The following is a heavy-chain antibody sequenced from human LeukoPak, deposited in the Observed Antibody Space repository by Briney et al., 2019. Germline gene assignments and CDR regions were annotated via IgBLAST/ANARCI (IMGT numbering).Heavy chain of an antibody. CDR3: AKDTYYYDSSGYPN. CDR2: ISSDENNK. D-gene: IGHD3-22*01. J-gene: IGHJ4*02. CDR1: GFTFSSYV. V-gene: IGHV3-30*18. Sequence: GGSLRLSCAASGFTFSSYVMHWVRQAPGKGLEWVALISSDENNKYHADSVRGRFTISRDNSKNTLFLQMNSLRAEDTAVHYCAKDTYYYDSSGYPNWGQGTLVTVSS.